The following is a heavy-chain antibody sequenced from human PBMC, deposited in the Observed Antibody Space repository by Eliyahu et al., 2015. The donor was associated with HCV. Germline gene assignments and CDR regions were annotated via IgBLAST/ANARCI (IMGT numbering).Heavy chain of an antibody. V-gene: IGHV3-21*01. CDR2: ISSSSSYI. CDR1: GFTFSSYS. CDR3: ARDNPSRGPFDY. J-gene: IGHJ4*02. D-gene: IGHD3-10*01. Sequence: EVQLVESGGGLVKPGGSXRLSCAASGFTFSSYSMNWWVRQAPGXGLEWVSSISSSSSYIYYADSVKGRFTISRDNAKNSLYLQMNSLRAEDTAVYYCARDNPSRGPFDYWGQGTLVTVSS.